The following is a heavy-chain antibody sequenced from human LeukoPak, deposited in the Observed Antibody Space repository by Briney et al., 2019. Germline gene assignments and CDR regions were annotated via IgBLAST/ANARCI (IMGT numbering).Heavy chain of an antibody. CDR2: ISNDERNK. V-gene: IGHV3-30*04. CDR3: AREARYCTYGVCYTPYYSDY. Sequence: GGSLRLSCAASGFTFTNFAMHWVRQAPGKGLEWVSVISNDERNKYYADSVKGRFTISRDNAKNSLYLQMNSLRAEDTAVYYCAREARYCTYGVCYTPYYSDYWGQGARVTVSS. J-gene: IGHJ4*02. CDR1: GFTFTNFA. D-gene: IGHD2-8*01.